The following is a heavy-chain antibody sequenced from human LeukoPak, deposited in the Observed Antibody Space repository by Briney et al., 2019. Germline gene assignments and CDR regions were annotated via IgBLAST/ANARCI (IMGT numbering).Heavy chain of an antibody. V-gene: IGHV1-46*01. D-gene: IGHD2-15*01. CDR3: ARDYGTGYCSGGSCYVPQYYFDY. CDR2: INPSGGST. CDR1: GYTFTSYY. Sequence: ASVKVSCKASGYTFTSYYMHWVRQAPGQGLEWMGIINPSGGSTSYAQKFQGRVTMTRDTSTSTVYMELSSLRSEDTAVYHCARDYGTGYCSGGSCYVPQYYFDYWGQGTLVTVSS. J-gene: IGHJ4*02.